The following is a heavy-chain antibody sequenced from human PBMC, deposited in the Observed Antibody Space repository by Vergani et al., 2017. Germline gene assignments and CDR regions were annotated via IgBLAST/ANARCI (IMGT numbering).Heavy chain of an antibody. CDR3: ARVNTETNGHLYYYYYMDV. D-gene: IGHD4-11*01. Sequence: QVQLQQWGGGLLKPSETLSLTCVVNGGSFTSYHWTWIRQSPGEGLEWVGDIDQTGRPDYNPSLKSRLTMSVDKSRNQFSLTLNSVTATDTAIYFCARVNTETNGHLYYYYYMDVWVQGTAVTVS. CDR2: IDQTGRP. J-gene: IGHJ6*03. CDR1: GGSFTSYH. V-gene: IGHV4-34*01.